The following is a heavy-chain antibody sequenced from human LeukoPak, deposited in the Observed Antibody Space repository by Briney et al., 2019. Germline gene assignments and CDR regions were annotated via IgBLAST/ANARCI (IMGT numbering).Heavy chain of an antibody. CDR1: GFTFSSYA. CDR2: ISYDGSNK. Sequence: PGRSLRLSCAASGFTFSSYAMHWVRQAPGKGLEWVAVISYDGSNKYYADSVKGRFTISRDNSKNTLYLQMNSLRAEDTAVYYCAREPHPFQTGIDAFDIWGQGTMVTVSS. J-gene: IGHJ3*02. D-gene: IGHD7-27*01. V-gene: IGHV3-30-3*01. CDR3: AREPHPFQTGIDAFDI.